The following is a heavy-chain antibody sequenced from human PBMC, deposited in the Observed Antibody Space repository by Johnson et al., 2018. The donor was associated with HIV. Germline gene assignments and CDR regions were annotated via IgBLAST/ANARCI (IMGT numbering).Heavy chain of an antibody. CDR1: GFTVSSNY. J-gene: IGHJ3*02. CDR3: ARDGGETVVGSGAFDI. V-gene: IGHV3-30*03. CDR2: ISYDGSTK. Sequence: QMLLVESGGGLVQPGGSLRLSCAASGFTVSSNYMSWVRQAPGKGLEWVAVISYDGSTKYYEDSVKGRFTISRDNSKNTLYLQMNSLRAEDTAVYYCARDGGETVVGSGAFDIWGQGTMVTVSS. D-gene: IGHD4-23*01.